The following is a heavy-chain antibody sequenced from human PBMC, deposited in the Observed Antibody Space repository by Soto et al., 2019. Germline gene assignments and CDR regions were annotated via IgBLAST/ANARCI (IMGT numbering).Heavy chain of an antibody. D-gene: IGHD6-19*01. J-gene: IGHJ4*02. CDR1: GGSVSSDAYY. CDR3: AKGFSSGWYVDS. Sequence: QVQLQESGPGLVKPSGTLSLTCSVSGGSVSSDAYYWSWLRQPPGKTLEWIGFILSGGGTSTNPSLMSLLSISVDTSMNQFALRLTSVTASDTGVYFCAKGFSSGWYVDSWGRGTLVTVS. V-gene: IGHV4-61*08. CDR2: ILSGGGT.